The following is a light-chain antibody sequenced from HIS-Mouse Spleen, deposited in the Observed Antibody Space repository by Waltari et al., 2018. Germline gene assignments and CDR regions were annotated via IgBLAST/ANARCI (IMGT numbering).Light chain of an antibody. J-gene: IGLJ1*01. CDR3: CSYAGSYTGV. V-gene: IGLV2-11*01. Sequence: QSALTQPRSVSGSPGPSVTISCTGTSSYVGGYHYVSWYQQHPGKAPKLMIYDVSKRPSGVPDRFSGSKSGNTASLTISGLQAEDEADYYCCSYAGSYTGVFGTGTKVTVL. CDR2: DVS. CDR1: SSYVGGYHY.